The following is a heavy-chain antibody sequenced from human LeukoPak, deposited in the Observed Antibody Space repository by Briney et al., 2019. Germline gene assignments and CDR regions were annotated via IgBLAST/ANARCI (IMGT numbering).Heavy chain of an antibody. Sequence: PGGSLRLSCAASGFAVSSNYMNWVRQAPGKGLKWVSIIYSGGGTYYANSVRGRFTISRDNSKSTLYLQMNSLRDEDTAVYYCARGGYYYDSSGYYHDAFDIWGQGTMVTVSS. CDR2: IYSGGGT. V-gene: IGHV3-53*01. D-gene: IGHD3-22*01. J-gene: IGHJ3*02. CDR3: ARGGYYYDSSGYYHDAFDI. CDR1: GFAVSSNY.